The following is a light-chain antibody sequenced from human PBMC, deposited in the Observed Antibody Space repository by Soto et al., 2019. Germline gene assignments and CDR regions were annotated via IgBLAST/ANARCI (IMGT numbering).Light chain of an antibody. CDR3: CSYAGSSTLGV. V-gene: IGLV2-23*03. CDR2: EGS. Sequence: QSALTQPASVSGSPGQSITISCTGTSSDVGSYNLVSWHQQHPGKAPKLMIYEGSKRPSGVSNRFSGSKSGNTASLTISGLQAEDEADYYCCSYAGSSTLGVFGGGTQLTVL. J-gene: IGLJ2*01. CDR1: SSDVGSYNL.